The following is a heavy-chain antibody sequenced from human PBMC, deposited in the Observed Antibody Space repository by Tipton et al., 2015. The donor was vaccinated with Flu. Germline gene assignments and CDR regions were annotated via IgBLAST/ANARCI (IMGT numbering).Heavy chain of an antibody. CDR1: GGSFSGYY. V-gene: IGHV4-34*01. CDR3: AMVGPYGDFDY. J-gene: IGHJ4*02. D-gene: IGHD2-15*01. CDR2: INHSGST. Sequence: TLSLTCAVYGGSFSGYYWSWIRQPPGKGLEWIGEINHSGSTNYNPSLKSRVTISVDTSKNQFSLKLSSVTAADTAVYYCAMVGPYGDFDYWGQGTLVTVSS.